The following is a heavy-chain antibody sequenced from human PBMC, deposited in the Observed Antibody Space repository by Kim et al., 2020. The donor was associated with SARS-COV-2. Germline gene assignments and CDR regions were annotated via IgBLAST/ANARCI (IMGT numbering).Heavy chain of an antibody. CDR1: GFTFSTYS. Sequence: GGSLRLSCAVSGFTFSTYSMHWVRQAPGKGLEWVAIIWSDGNTKYYGDSVKGRFTISKDNSRNSLYLQMSTLRPEDTAVYYCARGIEGGFDYWGQGTLGTGSS. D-gene: IGHD2-21*01. CDR2: IWSDGNTK. J-gene: IGHJ4*02. V-gene: IGHV3-33*01. CDR3: ARGIEGGFDY.